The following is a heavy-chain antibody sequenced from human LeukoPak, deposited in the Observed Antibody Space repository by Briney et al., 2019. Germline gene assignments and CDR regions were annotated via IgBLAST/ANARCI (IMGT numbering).Heavy chain of an antibody. CDR3: ARGGPVSSSWYLFDY. V-gene: IGHV1-69*01. Sequence: SVNVSCKASGGTFSSYDISWVRQAPGQGLEWMGGIIPIFGTANYAQKFQGRVTITADESTSTAYMELSSLRSEDTAVYYCARGGPVSSSWYLFDYWGQGTLVTVSS. J-gene: IGHJ4*02. CDR1: GGTFSSYD. D-gene: IGHD6-13*01. CDR2: IIPIFGTA.